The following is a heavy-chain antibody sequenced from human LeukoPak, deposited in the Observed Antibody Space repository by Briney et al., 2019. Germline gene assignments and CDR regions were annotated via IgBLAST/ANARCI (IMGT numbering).Heavy chain of an antibody. CDR1: GFTFSSYD. CDR3: ARGRYSGCVWGDC. CDR2: IHSSGSTI. Sequence: GGSLRLSCAASGFTFSSYDMIWVRQAPGKGLEWVSYIHSSGSTIYYADSVKGRFTISRDNAKNSLYLQMNSLRAEDTAVYFCARGRYSGCVWGDCWGQGTLVTVSS. V-gene: IGHV3-48*03. D-gene: IGHD5-12*01. J-gene: IGHJ4*02.